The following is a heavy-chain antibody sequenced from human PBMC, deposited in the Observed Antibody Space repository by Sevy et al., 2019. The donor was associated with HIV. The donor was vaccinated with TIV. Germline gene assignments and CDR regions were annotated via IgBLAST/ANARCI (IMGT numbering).Heavy chain of an antibody. V-gene: IGHV3-23*01. CDR2: ISGSGGST. D-gene: IGHD4-17*01. Sequence: GGSLRLSCVASGFTFSSYAMSWVRQAPGKGLEWVSAISGSGGSTYYADSVKGRFTISRDNSKNTLYLQMNSLRAEDTAVYYCAKHLTVTTFFGFDYWGQGTLVTVSS. CDR1: GFTFSSYA. J-gene: IGHJ4*02. CDR3: AKHLTVTTFFGFDY.